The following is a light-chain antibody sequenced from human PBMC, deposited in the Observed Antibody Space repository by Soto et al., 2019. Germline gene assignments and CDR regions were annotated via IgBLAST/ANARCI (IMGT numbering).Light chain of an antibody. V-gene: IGKV3-11*01. CDR1: QSVSRY. CDR2: DAS. Sequence: EIVLAQSPATLSLSPLEGATLXRPTSQSVSRYLAWYQQKPGQAPRLLIYDASNRATGIPARFSGSGSGTDFSLTISSLEPEDFAVYYCQQRSNWPPITFGQGTRLEIK. CDR3: QQRSNWPPIT. J-gene: IGKJ5*01.